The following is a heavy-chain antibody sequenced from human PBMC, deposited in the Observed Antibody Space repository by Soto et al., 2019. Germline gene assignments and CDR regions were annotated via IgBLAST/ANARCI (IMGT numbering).Heavy chain of an antibody. CDR3: ARDLGSGHEPGDY. Sequence: SVKVSCKASGGTFAISVFNWVRQAPGQGLEWMGGIISIFGTPNYSQKFLGRVTITADESTSTGYMELSNLRSDDTAIYYCARDLGSGHEPGDYWGQGTQVTVSS. J-gene: IGHJ4*02. V-gene: IGHV1-69*13. CDR1: GGTFAISV. D-gene: IGHD5-12*01. CDR2: IISIFGTP.